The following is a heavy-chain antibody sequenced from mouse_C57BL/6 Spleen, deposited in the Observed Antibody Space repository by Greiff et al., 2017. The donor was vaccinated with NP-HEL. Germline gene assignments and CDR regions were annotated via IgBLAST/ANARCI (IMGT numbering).Heavy chain of an antibody. CDR3: TTDTTVVFDY. Sequence: EVQLQQSGAELVRPGASVKLSCTASGFNIKDDYMHWVKQRPEQGLEWIGWIDPENGDTEYASKFQGKATITADTSSNTAYLQLSSLTYEDTAVYYCTTDTTVVFDYWGQGTTLTVSS. CDR2: IDPENGDT. J-gene: IGHJ2*01. V-gene: IGHV14-4*01. D-gene: IGHD1-1*01. CDR1: GFNIKDDY.